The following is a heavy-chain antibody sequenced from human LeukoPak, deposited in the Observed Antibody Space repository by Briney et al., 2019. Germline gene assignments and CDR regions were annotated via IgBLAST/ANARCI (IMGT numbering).Heavy chain of an antibody. V-gene: IGHV3-21*01. D-gene: IGHD4-11*01. CDR2: INNVGSHI. J-gene: IGHJ4*02. Sequence: GGSLRLSCAASGFTFSSYSMNWVRQAPGKGLEWVSSINNVGSHIYYAGSVRGRFTISRDNAKNLLYLQMDSLRAEDTAVYYCARDPTQYLRYGYFDYWGQGTLVTVSS. CDR3: ARDPTQYLRYGYFDY. CDR1: GFTFSSYS.